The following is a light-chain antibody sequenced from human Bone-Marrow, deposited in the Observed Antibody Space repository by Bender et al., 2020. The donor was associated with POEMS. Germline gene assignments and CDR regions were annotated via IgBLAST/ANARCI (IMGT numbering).Light chain of an antibody. CDR1: RSNVGLVYG. V-gene: IGLV1-40*01. J-gene: IGLJ2*01. CDR2: ANS. CDR3: QSADSSGTYPVV. Sequence: QSVLTQPPSVSGAPGQSVTISCTGTRSNVGLVYGVQWFQQFPGAAPKLLIYANSQRPSGIPERFSGSASGTIVTLTISGVQAEDEADYYCQSADSSGTYPVVFGGGTKLTVL.